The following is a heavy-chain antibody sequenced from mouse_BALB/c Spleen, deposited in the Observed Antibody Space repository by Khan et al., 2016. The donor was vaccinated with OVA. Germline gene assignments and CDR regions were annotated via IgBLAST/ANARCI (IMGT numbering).Heavy chain of an antibody. CDR1: GYTFINYW. J-gene: IGHJ2*01. V-gene: IGHV1-7*01. Sequence: VQLQQSGAELAKPGASVKLSCKASGYTFINYWILWVKQRPGQGLEWIGYIYPRPGNTEYNQNFQDKATLTADKSSSTAYMQLSSLTSEESAVYYCVGRVLRWYFAYWGQGTTLTVSS. D-gene: IGHD6-1*01. CDR2: IYPRPGNT. CDR3: VGRVLRWYFAY.